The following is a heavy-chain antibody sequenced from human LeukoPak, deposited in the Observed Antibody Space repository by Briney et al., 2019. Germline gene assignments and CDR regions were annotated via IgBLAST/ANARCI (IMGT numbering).Heavy chain of an antibody. CDR3: AKDRVTPTDY. D-gene: IGHD2-21*02. V-gene: IGHV3-23*01. CDR2: ISXXGGXT. CDR1: XXTFXXXX. J-gene: IGHJ4*02. Sequence: PGGXLRLSCAXSXXTFXXXXXXXXXXXXXXXXXWXSVISXXGGXTYXADSXXGRFTISRDNSKNTLYLQMNSLRXEDAAXYYCAKDRVTPTDYWGQGTLVTVSS.